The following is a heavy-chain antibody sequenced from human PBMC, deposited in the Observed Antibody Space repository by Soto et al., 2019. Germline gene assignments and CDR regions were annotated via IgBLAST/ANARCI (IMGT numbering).Heavy chain of an antibody. J-gene: IGHJ6*02. V-gene: IGHV1-69*13. D-gene: IGHD4-17*01. Sequence: SVKVSCKASGGTFSSYAISWVRQAPGQGLEWMGGIIPIFGTANYAQKFQGRVTITADESTSTAYMELSSLRSEDTAVYYCARDRVDGESPGYYYYGMDVWGQGTTVTVSS. CDR2: IIPIFGTA. CDR3: ARDRVDGESPGYYYYGMDV. CDR1: GGTFSSYA.